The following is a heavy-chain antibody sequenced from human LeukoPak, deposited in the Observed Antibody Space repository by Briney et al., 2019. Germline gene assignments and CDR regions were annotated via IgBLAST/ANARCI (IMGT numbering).Heavy chain of an antibody. V-gene: IGHV3-21*01. D-gene: IGHD3-10*01. Sequence: KTGGSLRLSCAASGFTFSSYSMNWVRQAPGKGLEWVSSISSSSSYIYYADSVKGRFTISRDNAKNSLYLQMNSLRAEDTAVYYCARAGFGSGTYTFDYWGQGTLVTASS. CDR2: ISSSSSYI. CDR3: ARAGFGSGTYTFDY. J-gene: IGHJ4*02. CDR1: GFTFSSYS.